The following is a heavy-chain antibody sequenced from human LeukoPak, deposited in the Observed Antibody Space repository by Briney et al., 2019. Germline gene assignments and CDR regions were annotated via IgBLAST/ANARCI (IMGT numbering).Heavy chain of an antibody. CDR1: NDSISSYY. CDR2: IDHVGNT. CDR3: VRGRGYSYYFDY. D-gene: IGHD5-18*01. J-gene: IGHJ4*02. Sequence: SETLSLTCTVSNDSISSYYWSWIRQFPGKGLEWIGYIDHVGNTNCDPSLKSRVTISVDTSKNQFSLRLSSVTAADTAVYYCVRGRGYSYYFDYWDQGTLVTVSS. V-gene: IGHV4-59*12.